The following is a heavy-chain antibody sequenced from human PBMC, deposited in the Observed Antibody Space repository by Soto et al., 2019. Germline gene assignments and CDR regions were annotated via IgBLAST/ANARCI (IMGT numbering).Heavy chain of an antibody. Sequence: ASVKVSCKASGYTFTSYGISWVRQAPGQGLEWMGWISAYNGNTNYAQKLQGRVTMTTDTSTSTAYMELSSLRSEDTAVYYCAADGESDFWSGPVYYYGMDVWGQGTTVTVSS. D-gene: IGHD3-3*01. CDR1: GYTFTSYG. CDR3: AADGESDFWSGPVYYYGMDV. J-gene: IGHJ6*02. V-gene: IGHV1-18*01. CDR2: ISAYNGNT.